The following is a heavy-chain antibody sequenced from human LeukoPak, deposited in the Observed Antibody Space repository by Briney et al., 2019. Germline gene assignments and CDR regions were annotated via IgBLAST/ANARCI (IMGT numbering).Heavy chain of an antibody. V-gene: IGHV4-30-4*08. CDR2: IYYSGST. Sequence: SETLSLTCTVSGGSISSGDYYWSWIRQPPGKGLEWIGYIYYSGSTYYNPSLKSRVTISVDTSKNQFSLKLSSVTAADTAVYYCARAAPRITMVREMSYYYYMDVWGKGTTVTVSS. CDR1: GGSISSGDYY. D-gene: IGHD3-10*01. J-gene: IGHJ6*03. CDR3: ARAAPRITMVREMSYYYYMDV.